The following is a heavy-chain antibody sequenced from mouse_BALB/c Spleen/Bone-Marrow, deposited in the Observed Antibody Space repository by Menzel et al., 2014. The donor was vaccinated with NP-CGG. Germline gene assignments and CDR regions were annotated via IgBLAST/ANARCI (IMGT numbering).Heavy chain of an antibody. CDR3: AREKYGNYYAMGY. V-gene: IGHV2-6-7*01. D-gene: IGHD2-10*02. CDR2: IWGDGTT. CDR1: GFSLTDYG. Sequence: VKLMESGPGLVAPSQSLSITCTVSGFSLTDYGINRVRQPPGKGLEWLGMIWGDGTTDYNSALRSRLSINKDNSRSQVFLKMNSLQTDDTARYYCAREKYGNYYAMGYWGQGTSVTVSS. J-gene: IGHJ4*01.